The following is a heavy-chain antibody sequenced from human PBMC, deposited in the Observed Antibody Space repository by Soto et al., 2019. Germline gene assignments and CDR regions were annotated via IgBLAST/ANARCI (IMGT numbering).Heavy chain of an antibody. CDR2: IYPGDSDT. V-gene: IGHV5-51*01. CDR1: GYSFTSYW. J-gene: IGHJ6*02. Sequence: GESLKISCKGSGYSFTSYWIGWVRQMPGKGLEWMGIIYPGDSDTRYSPSFQGQVTISADKSISTAYLQWSSLKASDTAMYYCARQDLYGGNLYYYYGMDVWGQGTTVTVSS. CDR3: ARQDLYGGNLYYYYGMDV. D-gene: IGHD4-17*01.